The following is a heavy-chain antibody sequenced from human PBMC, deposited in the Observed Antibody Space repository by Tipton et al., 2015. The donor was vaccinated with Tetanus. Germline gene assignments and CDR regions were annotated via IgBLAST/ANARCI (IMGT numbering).Heavy chain of an antibody. V-gene: IGHV1-8*01. J-gene: IGHJ6*02. Sequence: QSGPEVKTPGSSVKVSCKASGYTFTSYGINWVRQATGQGFDWMGWMNPNSGKTASAQKFQGRVTMTTNTSITTAYMELNRLRSEDTAVYYCVSGSSIRHGLDVWGHGTTVAVSS. CDR3: VSGSSIRHGLDV. D-gene: IGHD2-2*01. CDR1: GYTFTSYG. CDR2: MNPNSGKT.